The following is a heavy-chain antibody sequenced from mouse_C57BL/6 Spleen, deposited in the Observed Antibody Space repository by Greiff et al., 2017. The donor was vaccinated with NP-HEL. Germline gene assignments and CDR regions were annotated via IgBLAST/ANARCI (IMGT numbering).Heavy chain of an antibody. CDR2: IDPSDSYT. V-gene: IGHV1-69*01. J-gene: IGHJ1*03. CDR3: ARLGNYENFDV. CDR1: GYTFTSYW. D-gene: IGHD2-1*01. Sequence: QVQLQQPGAELVMPGASVKLSCKASGYTFTSYWMHWVKQRPGQGLEWIEEIDPSDSYTNYNQKFKGKSTLTVDKSSSTAYMQLSSLTSEDSAVYYCARLGNYENFDVWGTGTTVTVSS.